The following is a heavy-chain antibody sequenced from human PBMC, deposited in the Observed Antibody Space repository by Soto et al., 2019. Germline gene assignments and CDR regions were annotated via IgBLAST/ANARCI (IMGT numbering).Heavy chain of an antibody. D-gene: IGHD3-16*01. CDR1: GFTFNSYW. V-gene: IGHV3-74*01. CDR2: LNSDGSSK. Sequence: EVQLVESGGVLVQPGGSLRLSCAASGFTFNSYWMHWVRQAPGKGLVWVSRLNSDGSSKYYGDSMKGRFTISRDNAENTVYLQMNRLRDEDTAVYFCARGLKNYYAMDVWGQGTTVTVSS. J-gene: IGHJ6*02. CDR3: ARGLKNYYAMDV.